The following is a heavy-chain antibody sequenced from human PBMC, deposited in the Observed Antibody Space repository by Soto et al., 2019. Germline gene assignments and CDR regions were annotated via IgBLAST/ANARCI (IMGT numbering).Heavy chain of an antibody. CDR2: IIPIFGTA. Sequence: AASVKVSCKASGGTFSSYAISWVRQAPGQGLEWMGGIIPIFGTANYAQKFQGRVTITADKSTSTAYMELSSLRSEDTAVYYCARVPSPLVVVAATDALDIWGQGTMVTVSS. J-gene: IGHJ3*02. V-gene: IGHV1-69*06. CDR1: GGTFSSYA. CDR3: ARVPSPLVVVAATDALDI. D-gene: IGHD2-15*01.